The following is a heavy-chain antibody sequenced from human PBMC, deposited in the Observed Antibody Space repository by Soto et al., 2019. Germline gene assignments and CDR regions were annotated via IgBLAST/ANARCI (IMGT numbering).Heavy chain of an antibody. CDR2: INPNSGGT. D-gene: IGHD6-13*01. CDR1: GYTFTDYY. J-gene: IGHJ4*02. V-gene: IGHV1-2*04. Sequence: ASVKVSCKASGYTFTDYYIYWVRQAPGQGLEWMGWINPNSGGTNYAQKFQGWVTLTRDTSISTAYMELSRLRSDDTALYYCARAPVYSTSWYRSAAYFDYWGQGTLVTVSS. CDR3: ARAPVYSTSWYRSAAYFDY.